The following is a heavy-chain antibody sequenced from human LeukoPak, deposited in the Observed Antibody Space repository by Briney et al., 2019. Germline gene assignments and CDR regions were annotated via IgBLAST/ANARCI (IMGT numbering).Heavy chain of an antibody. J-gene: IGHJ4*02. V-gene: IGHV4-38-2*02. D-gene: IGHD2-15*01. CDR2: IHHSGNT. Sequence: SETLSLTCSVSGSSISSGYQWGWIRQSPGKGLEWIGTIHHSGNTDYNPSLESRVTMSVDTSKNEFSLKLNFVTAADTAVYYCARDTSSRWYLFDYWGQGTLVTVSS. CDR3: ARDTSSRWYLFDY. CDR1: GSSISSGYQ.